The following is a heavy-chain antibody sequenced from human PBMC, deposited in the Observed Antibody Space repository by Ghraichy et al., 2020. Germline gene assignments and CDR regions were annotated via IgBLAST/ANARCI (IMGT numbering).Heavy chain of an antibody. D-gene: IGHD2/OR15-2a*01. CDR1: GGSISSYY. CDR3: ARHTGNMMVWYFDL. CDR2: IYYSGST. J-gene: IGHJ2*01. V-gene: IGHV4-59*08. Sequence: SQTLSLTCTVSGGSISSYYWSWIRQPPGKGLEWIGYIYYSGSTNYNPSLKSRVTISVDTSKNQFSLKLSSVTAADTAVYYCARHTGNMMVWYFDLWGRGTLVTVSS.